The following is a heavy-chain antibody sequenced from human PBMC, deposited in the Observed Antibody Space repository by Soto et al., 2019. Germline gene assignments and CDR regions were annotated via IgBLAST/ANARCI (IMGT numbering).Heavy chain of an antibody. J-gene: IGHJ5*02. CDR2: ISFDGGNQ. CDR1: GFDFHTYG. D-gene: IGHD6-13*01. CDR3: AKDSSVTAAGSGGWFDP. V-gene: IGHV3-30*18. Sequence: ESGGGVVQPGRSLRLSCAASGFDFHTYGLHWVRQAPGKGLEWVAAISFDGGNQYYADSVKGRFTISRDKSNSTLYLQMNSLGAEDTATYFCAKDSSVTAAGSGGWFDPWGPGTLVIVSS.